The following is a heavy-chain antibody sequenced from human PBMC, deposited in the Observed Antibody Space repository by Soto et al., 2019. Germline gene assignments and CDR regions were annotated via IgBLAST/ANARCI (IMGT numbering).Heavy chain of an antibody. Sequence: GGSLRLSCASSGFNFNISEMNWVRQAPGKGLEWISYISKSSVTAHYADSVKGRFTISRDNAKNSLYLQMNSLRAEDTALYYCARKLEHYYYYGMDVWGQGTTVTVSS. CDR1: GFNFNISE. V-gene: IGHV3-48*03. CDR2: ISKSSVTA. CDR3: ARKLEHYYYYGMDV. D-gene: IGHD1-1*01. J-gene: IGHJ6*02.